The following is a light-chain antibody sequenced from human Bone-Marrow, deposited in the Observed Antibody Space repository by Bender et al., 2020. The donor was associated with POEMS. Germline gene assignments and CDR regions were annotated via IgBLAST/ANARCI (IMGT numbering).Light chain of an antibody. CDR2: YDT. Sequence: VLTQAPSLSVAPGKTARITCGGNDIGSDTVHWYQQKPGQAPVLVIYYDTDRPSGIPERFSGSKSGTSASLAISDIQSEDEGDYYCSSWDDSLSGWVFGGGTKLTVL. V-gene: IGLV3-21*01. J-gene: IGLJ3*02. CDR3: SSWDDSLSGWV. CDR1: DIGSDT.